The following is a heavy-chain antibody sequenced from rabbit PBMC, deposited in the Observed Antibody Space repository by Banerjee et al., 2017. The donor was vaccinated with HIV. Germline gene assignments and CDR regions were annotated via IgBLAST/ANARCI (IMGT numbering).Heavy chain of an antibody. CDR2: IHAGKGST. J-gene: IGHJ4*01. D-gene: IGHD4-1*01. V-gene: IGHV1S45*01. Sequence: QEQLEESGGDLVKPEGSLTLTCTASGFDFNSYYISWVRQAPGKGLEWIGIIHAGKGSTEYASWVNGRFTISKTSSTTVTLQMTSLTAADTATYFCARDLAGVTGWNFGLWGPGSLVTVS. CDR1: GFDFNSYY. CDR3: ARDLAGVTGWNFGL.